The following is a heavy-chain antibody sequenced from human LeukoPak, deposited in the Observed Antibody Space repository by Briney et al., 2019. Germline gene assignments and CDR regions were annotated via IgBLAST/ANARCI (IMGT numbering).Heavy chain of an antibody. CDR3: ARADELTAFDY. V-gene: IGHV3-48*03. J-gene: IGHJ4*02. Sequence: GGSLRLSCAASGFTFSSYEMNWVRQAPGKGLEWVSYISSSGSTIYYADSVKGRFTISRDNAKNSLYLQMNSLRAEDTAVYYCARADELTAFDYWGQGTLVTVSS. CDR1: GFTFSSYE. CDR2: ISSSGSTI. D-gene: IGHD1-7*01.